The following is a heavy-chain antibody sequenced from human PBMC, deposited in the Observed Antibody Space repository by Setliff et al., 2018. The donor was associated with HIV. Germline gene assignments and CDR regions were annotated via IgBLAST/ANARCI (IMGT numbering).Heavy chain of an antibody. D-gene: IGHD3-22*01. CDR1: SGSISDYY. V-gene: IGHV4-4*09. CDR3: ARETYYYDNPQYYYYYMDV. CDR2: IHASGST. Sequence: SETLSLTCTVSSGSISDYYWSWIRQPPGKGLEWIGYIHASGSTNYNPSLKSRVTISVGTSKNRFSLKLTSVTAADTAVYYCARETYYYDNPQYYYYYMDVWGKGTTVTVSS. J-gene: IGHJ6*03.